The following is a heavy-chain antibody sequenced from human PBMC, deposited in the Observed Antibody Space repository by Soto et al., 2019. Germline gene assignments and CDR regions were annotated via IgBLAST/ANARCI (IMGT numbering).Heavy chain of an antibody. D-gene: IGHD2-15*01. CDR1: GFTFSSYA. Sequence: GGSLRLSCAASGFTFSSYAMHWVRQAPGKGLEWVAVISYSGSNTYYADSVKGRFTISRDNSKNTLYLQMNSLRAEDTAVYYCARDGEDIVVVVAATDPVGWFDPWGQGTLVTVSS. V-gene: IGHV3-30*04. J-gene: IGHJ5*02. CDR2: ISYSGSNT. CDR3: ARDGEDIVVVVAATDPVGWFDP.